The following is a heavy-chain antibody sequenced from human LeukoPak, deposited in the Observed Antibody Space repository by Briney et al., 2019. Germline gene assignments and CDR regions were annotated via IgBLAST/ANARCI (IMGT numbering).Heavy chain of an antibody. J-gene: IGHJ6*02. Sequence: GSLRLSCAASGFTVSSNYMSWVRQAPGKGLEWVSVIYSGGSTYYADSVKGRFTISRDNSKNTLYLQMNSLRAEDTAVYYCARSKGDYYDSSGYYSRGMGVWGQGTTVTVSS. V-gene: IGHV3-66*01. D-gene: IGHD3-22*01. CDR2: IYSGGST. CDR3: ARSKGDYYDSSGYYSRGMGV. CDR1: GFTVSSNY.